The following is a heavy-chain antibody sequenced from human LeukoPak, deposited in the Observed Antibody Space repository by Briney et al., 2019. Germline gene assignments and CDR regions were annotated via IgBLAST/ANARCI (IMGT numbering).Heavy chain of an antibody. D-gene: IGHD2/OR15-2a*01. CDR1: GGSFSGYY. CDR2: INHSGST. V-gene: IGHV4-34*01. CDR3: ARNPLVPPLFYRNWFDP. Sequence: SETLSLTCAVYGGSFSGYYWSWIRQPPGKGLEWIGEINHSGSTNYNPSLKSRVTISVDTSKNQFSLKLGSVTAADTAVYYCARNPLVPPLFYRNWFDPWGQGTLVTVSS. J-gene: IGHJ5*02.